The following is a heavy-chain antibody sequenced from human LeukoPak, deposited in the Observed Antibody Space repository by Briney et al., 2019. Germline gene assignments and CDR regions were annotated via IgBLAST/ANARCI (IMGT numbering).Heavy chain of an antibody. CDR1: GFTFSSYG. CDR2: ISYDGSNK. D-gene: IGHD3-22*01. Sequence: GGSLRLSCAASGFTFSSYGMHWVRQAPGKGLEWVAAISYDGSNKYYADSVKGRFTISRDNSKNTLYLQMNSLRAEDTAVYYCAKVPDSSGYYRPDDAFDIWGQGTMVTVSS. CDR3: AKVPDSSGYYRPDDAFDI. V-gene: IGHV3-30*18. J-gene: IGHJ3*02.